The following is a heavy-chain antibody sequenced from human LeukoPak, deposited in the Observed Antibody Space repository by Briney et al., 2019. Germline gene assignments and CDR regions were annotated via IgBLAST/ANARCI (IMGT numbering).Heavy chain of an antibody. J-gene: IGHJ4*02. V-gene: IGHV3-21*01. CDR3: APYGGLYY. Sequence: GGSLRLSCAASGFTFSSYAMHWVRQAPGQGLEWVSSISSSSSYIYYADSVKGRFTISRDNAKNSLFLQMNSLRAEDTAVYYCAPYGGLYYWGQGTLVTVSS. D-gene: IGHD3-10*01. CDR2: ISSSSSYI. CDR1: GFTFSSYA.